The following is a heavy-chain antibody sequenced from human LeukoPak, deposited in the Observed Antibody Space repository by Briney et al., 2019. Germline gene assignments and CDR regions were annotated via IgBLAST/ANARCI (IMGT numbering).Heavy chain of an antibody. CDR2: VIPDLGMT. CDR1: GGTFSNYA. CDR3: ATTYYDFWSGYYPLDY. V-gene: IGHV1-69*04. Sequence: SVKVSCKASGGTFSNYAIGWVRQAPGQGLEWMGRVIPDLGMTNYAQKLQGRVAITADTSTNTAYMELRSLRSDDTAVYYCATTYYDFWSGYYPLDYWGQGTLVTVSS. J-gene: IGHJ4*02. D-gene: IGHD3-3*01.